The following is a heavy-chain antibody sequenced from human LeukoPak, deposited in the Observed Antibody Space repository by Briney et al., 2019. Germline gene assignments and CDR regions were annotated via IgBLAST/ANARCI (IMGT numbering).Heavy chain of an antibody. D-gene: IGHD3-22*01. CDR3: ARIPYYDGAPYYDDY. Sequence: ASVKVSCKASGYSFIDFYIHCVRQAPGQGLEWMGWINPNSGDTKYARTLQGRVTMSGDTSISTAYMELSSLTIDDTAVYYCARIPYYDGAPYYDDYWGQGPLVTVSS. CDR1: GYSFIDFY. V-gene: IGHV1-2*02. CDR2: INPNSGDT. J-gene: IGHJ4*02.